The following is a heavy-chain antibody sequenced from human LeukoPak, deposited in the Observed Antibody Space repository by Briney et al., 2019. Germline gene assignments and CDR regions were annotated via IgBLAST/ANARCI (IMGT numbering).Heavy chain of an antibody. V-gene: IGHV3-48*04. CDR3: ARADSGDYYGVGYFDY. CDR2: IGGATSSI. CDR1: GFTFSSYN. J-gene: IGHJ4*02. Sequence: GGSLRLPCAASGFTFSSYNMNWVRQAPGKGLEWIAYIGGATSSICYADSVKGRFTISRDNARNSLYLQMNSLRAEDTAVYYCARADSGDYYGVGYFDYWGQGTLVTVSS. D-gene: IGHD3-3*01.